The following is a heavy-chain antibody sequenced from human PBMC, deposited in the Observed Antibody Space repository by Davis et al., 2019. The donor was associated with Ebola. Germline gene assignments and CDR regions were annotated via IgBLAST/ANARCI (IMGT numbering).Heavy chain of an antibody. Sequence: GESLKISCAASGFIFSSYVMSWVRQAPGKGLEWVSSISSASSYIYYGDSVKGRFTISRDNSKNTLYLQMNGLRVEDTAIYYCAKDTSNIWFDIWGQGTMVTVSS. J-gene: IGHJ3*02. CDR1: GFIFSSYV. CDR3: AKDTSNIWFDI. V-gene: IGHV3-21*04. D-gene: IGHD1-26*01. CDR2: ISSASSYI.